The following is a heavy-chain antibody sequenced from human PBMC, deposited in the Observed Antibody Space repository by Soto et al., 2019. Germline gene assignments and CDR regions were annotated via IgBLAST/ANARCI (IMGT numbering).Heavy chain of an antibody. D-gene: IGHD2-2*01. CDR2: INHSGST. V-gene: IGHV4-34*01. CDR1: GGSFSGYY. Sequence: SETLSLTCAVYGGSFSGYYWSWIRQPPGKGLEWIGEINHSGSTNYNPSLKSRVTISVDTSKNQFSLKLSSVTAADTAVYYCARCSIRIVVVPAGKKGWFDPWGQGTLVTVSS. CDR3: ARCSIRIVVVPAGKKGWFDP. J-gene: IGHJ5*02.